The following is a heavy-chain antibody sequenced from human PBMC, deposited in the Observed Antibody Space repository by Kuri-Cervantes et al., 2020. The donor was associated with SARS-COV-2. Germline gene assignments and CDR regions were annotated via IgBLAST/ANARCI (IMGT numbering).Heavy chain of an antibody. V-gene: IGHV3-53*01. CDR2: IGRDGHT. J-gene: IGHJ4*02. CDR3: ALNYYFNY. D-gene: IGHD1-1*01. Sequence: GESLKISCAASGFTVSSNYMSWVRQAPGRGLEWVSSIGRDGHTFYADSVRGRFTISRDDSKNTLFLQMSSLRIEDTAIYCCALNYYFNYWGQGTLVTVSS. CDR1: GFTVSSNY.